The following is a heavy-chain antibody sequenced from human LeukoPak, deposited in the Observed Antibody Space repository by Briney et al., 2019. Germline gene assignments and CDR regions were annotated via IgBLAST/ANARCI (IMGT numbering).Heavy chain of an antibody. CDR2: IGSRGSSL. Sequence: GGSLRLSCAASGFTFSSYEMNWVRQAPGKGLEWVSYIGSRGSSLYYADSLKGRFTVSRDNAKNSLYLQMNSLRAEDTAVYYCARVRRNAMDVWGRGTTVTVSS. J-gene: IGHJ6*02. CDR1: GFTFSSYE. CDR3: ARVRRNAMDV. V-gene: IGHV3-48*03.